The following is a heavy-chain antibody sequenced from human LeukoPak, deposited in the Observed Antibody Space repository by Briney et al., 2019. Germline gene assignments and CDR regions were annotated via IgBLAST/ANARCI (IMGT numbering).Heavy chain of an antibody. V-gene: IGHV4-34*10. Sequence: SETLSLTCAVYGGSFSGYYWSWVRQPPGKGLEWIGEVHLDGRTNYNPSLKSRLIMSVDLPENHISLKLTSVTAADTAVYYCAREGGFYRPLDYSGQGTLVTFSS. CDR2: VHLDGRT. J-gene: IGHJ4*02. CDR3: AREGGFYRPLDY. CDR1: GGSFSGYY. D-gene: IGHD3-3*01.